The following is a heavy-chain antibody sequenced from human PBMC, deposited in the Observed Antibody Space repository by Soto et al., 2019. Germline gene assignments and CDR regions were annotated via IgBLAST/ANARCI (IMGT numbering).Heavy chain of an antibody. CDR1: GYTFTSYV. V-gene: IGHV1-18*01. Sequence: ASLKVSCKASGYTFTSYVTSLVRKTPGQGLEWMGWISAYNGNTNYAQKLQGRVTMTTDTSTSTAYMELRSVRSDDTAVYYCARDRPHATMFPYYFDYWGQGTLVTVSS. J-gene: IGHJ4*02. D-gene: IGHD3-10*02. CDR3: ARDRPHATMFPYYFDY. CDR2: ISAYNGNT.